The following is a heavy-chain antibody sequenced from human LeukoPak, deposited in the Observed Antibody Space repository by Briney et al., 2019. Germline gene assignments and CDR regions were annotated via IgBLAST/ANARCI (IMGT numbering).Heavy chain of an antibody. V-gene: IGHV1-46*03. CDR2: INPSGGST. CDR3: ARDLRLAAAGTYFDY. J-gene: IGHJ4*02. Sequence: ASVKVSCKASGYTFTSYYMHWVRQAPGQGLEWMGIINPSGGSTSYAQKFQGRVTMTRDTSTSTVYMELSSLRSEDTAVYYCARDLRLAAAGTYFDYWGQGTLVTVSS. CDR1: GYTFTSYY. D-gene: IGHD6-13*01.